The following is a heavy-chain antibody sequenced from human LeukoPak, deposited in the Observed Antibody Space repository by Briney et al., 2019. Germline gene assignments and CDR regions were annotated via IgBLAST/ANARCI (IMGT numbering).Heavy chain of an antibody. CDR1: GFTFSSYW. J-gene: IGHJ4*02. Sequence: GGSLRLSCAAAGFTFSSYWMHWDRQAPGKGLVWVSRINSDGSSTSYADSVKGRFTISRDNAKNTLYLQMNSLRAEDAAVYYCARIAAGSHYFDYWGQGTLVTVSS. V-gene: IGHV3-74*01. CDR3: ARIAAGSHYFDY. CDR2: INSDGSST. D-gene: IGHD6-13*01.